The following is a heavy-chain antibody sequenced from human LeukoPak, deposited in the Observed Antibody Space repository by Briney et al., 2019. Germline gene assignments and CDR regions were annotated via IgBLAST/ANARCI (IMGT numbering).Heavy chain of an antibody. CDR2: IYYSGST. V-gene: IGHV4-4*02. CDR3: ARQGDSDSSGYYYPGSRHDAFDI. J-gene: IGHJ3*02. CDR1: GGSISSSNW. Sequence: SGTLSLTCAVSGGSISSSNWWSWVRQPPGKGLEWIGSIYYSGSTYYNPSLKSRVTISVDTSKNQFSLKLSSVTAADTAVYYCARQGDSDSSGYYYPGSRHDAFDIWGQGQWSPSLQ. D-gene: IGHD3-22*01.